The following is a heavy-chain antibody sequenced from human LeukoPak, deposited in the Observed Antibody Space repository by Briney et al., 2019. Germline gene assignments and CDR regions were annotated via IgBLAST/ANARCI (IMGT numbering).Heavy chain of an antibody. CDR2: ISSDGRNT. CDR1: GFTFSSYG. D-gene: IGHD1-26*01. CDR3: ARDGPGATQDY. Sequence: PGGSLRLSCAASGFTFSSYGMHWVRQAPGKGLVWVSRISSDGRNTDYADSVKGRFTISRDDAKNTLFLQMNSLRAEDTAVYYCARDGPGATQDYWGQGTLVTVSS. J-gene: IGHJ4*02. V-gene: IGHV3-74*01.